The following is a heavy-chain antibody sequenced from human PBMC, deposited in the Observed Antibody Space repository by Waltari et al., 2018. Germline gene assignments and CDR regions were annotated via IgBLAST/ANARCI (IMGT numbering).Heavy chain of an antibody. Sequence: EVQLAESGGGLVQPGGSLRLSCAVSGFSFSSYWMYWVRQSPGKGLVWVSQINSDGSKIAYADSVKGRFTISRDNTKNTLYLEMNSLRAEDTAVYYCARDPSFGDFEAYFDYWGQGTLVTVSS. D-gene: IGHD4-17*01. CDR1: GFSFSSYW. J-gene: IGHJ4*02. CDR3: ARDPSFGDFEAYFDY. CDR2: INSDGSKI. V-gene: IGHV3-74*01.